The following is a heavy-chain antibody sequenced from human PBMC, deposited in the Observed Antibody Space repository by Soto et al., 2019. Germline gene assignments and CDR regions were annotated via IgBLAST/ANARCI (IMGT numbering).Heavy chain of an antibody. CDR3: ARESEDLTSNFDY. CDR1: GFTFTRYS. Sequence: EVQLVESGGGLGKPGGSLRLSCAASGFTFTRYSMNWVRQAPGKGLEWVSSISSTTNYIYYADSMKGRFTVSRDNAKTSVYLDMNSLSAEDTAVYYCARESEDLTSNFDYWGQGTLVSVSS. J-gene: IGHJ4*02. CDR2: ISSTTNYI. V-gene: IGHV3-21*01.